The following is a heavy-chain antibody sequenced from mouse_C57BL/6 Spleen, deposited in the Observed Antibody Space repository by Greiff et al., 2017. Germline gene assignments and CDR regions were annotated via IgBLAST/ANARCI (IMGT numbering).Heavy chain of an antibody. Sequence: VQLQQPGAELVRPGTSVKLSCKASGYTFTSYWMHWVKQRPGQGLEWIGVIDPSDSYTNYNQKFKGKATLTVDTSSSTAYMQLSSLTSEDSAVYYCAHYGKGAMDYWGQGTSVTVSS. CDR3: AHYGKGAMDY. V-gene: IGHV1-59*01. D-gene: IGHD2-1*01. J-gene: IGHJ4*01. CDR2: IDPSDSYT. CDR1: GYTFTSYW.